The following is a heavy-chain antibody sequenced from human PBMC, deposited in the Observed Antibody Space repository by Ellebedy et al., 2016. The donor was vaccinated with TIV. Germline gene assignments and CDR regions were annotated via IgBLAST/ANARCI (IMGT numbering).Heavy chain of an antibody. CDR2: VYYSGST. V-gene: IGHV4-39*02. J-gene: IGHJ5*02. CDR1: GGSISSSGYY. D-gene: IGHD3-3*01. CDR3: ARALLEGGP. Sequence: SETLSLTXSVSGGSISSSGYYWGWIRQPPGQGLEWIGSVYYSGSTYYNPSLKSRVTISVDTSKNQFSLKLSSVTAADTAVYYCARALLEGGPWGPGTLVTVSS.